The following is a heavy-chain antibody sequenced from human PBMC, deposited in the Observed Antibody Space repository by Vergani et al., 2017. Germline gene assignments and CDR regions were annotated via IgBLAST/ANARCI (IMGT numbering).Heavy chain of an antibody. Sequence: EVHLVESGGGLVQPGRSLRLSCTGSGFTFGDHAMSWVRQAPGKGLEWVSGISWNSGSIGYADSVKGRFTISRDNAKNSLYLQMNSLRAEDTALYYCAKDHYDFWSGYPNLSPFDLWGRGTLVTVSS. CDR3: AKDHYDFWSGYPNLSPFDL. D-gene: IGHD3-3*01. CDR2: ISWNSGSI. J-gene: IGHJ2*01. CDR1: GFTFGDHA. V-gene: IGHV3-9*01.